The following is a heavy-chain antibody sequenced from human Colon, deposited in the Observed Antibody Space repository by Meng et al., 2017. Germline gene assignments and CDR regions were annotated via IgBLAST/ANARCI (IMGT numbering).Heavy chain of an antibody. CDR3: ARVDFPGDFRDSSGLGL. CDR1: GGSFTDFY. D-gene: IGHD3-22*01. Sequence: QVQLKEWGARLLRPSETRSLTCTVYGGSFTDFYWSWVRQSPERGLEWIGEINHGGGTNYNPSLSSRVTISLDTSKNQFFLKMNSVTAADTAVYYCARVDFPGDFRDSSGLGLWGQGTLVTVSS. J-gene: IGHJ4*02. CDR2: INHGGGT. V-gene: IGHV4-34*01.